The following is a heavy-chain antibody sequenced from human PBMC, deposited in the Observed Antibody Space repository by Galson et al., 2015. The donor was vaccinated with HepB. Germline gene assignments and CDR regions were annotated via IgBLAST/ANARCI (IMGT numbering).Heavy chain of an antibody. V-gene: IGHV1-69*13. CDR1: GGTFSNSD. CDR2: IIPIFGTA. CDR3: ARDARGYSGYGDYYYGMDV. D-gene: IGHD5-12*01. Sequence: SAKVSCKASGGTFSNSDTRWVRQAPGQGLEWMGGIIPIFGTANYAQKFQGRVTITADESTSTAYMELSSLRSEDTAVYYCARDARGYSGYGDYYYGMDVWGQGTTVTVSS. J-gene: IGHJ6*02.